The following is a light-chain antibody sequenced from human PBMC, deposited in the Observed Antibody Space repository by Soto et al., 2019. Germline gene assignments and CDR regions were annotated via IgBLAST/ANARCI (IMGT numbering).Light chain of an antibody. Sequence: QSALTQPASGSGSPGQSITISCTGTSVSWYQHYPGKAPKLIIYTDDKRPPEISNRFSGSRSGNTASLTIFGLQPEDEADYYCSSYGGDITFVFGSGTKVTVL. V-gene: IGLV2-23*01. CDR3: SSYGGDITFV. J-gene: IGLJ1*01. CDR1: S. CDR2: TDD.